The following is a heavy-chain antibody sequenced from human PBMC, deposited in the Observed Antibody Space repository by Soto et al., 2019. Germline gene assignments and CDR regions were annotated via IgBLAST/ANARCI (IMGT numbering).Heavy chain of an antibody. J-gene: IGHJ6*02. CDR3: ARYRANYYDSSGYYRPTEDYYYYGMDV. CDR2: INQDGSEE. V-gene: IGHV3-7*01. Sequence: GGSLRLSCAASRFTFNIYWMSWVRQAPGKGLEWVANINQDGSEEYYVDSVKGRFTISRDNSKNSLYLQMNSLRAEDTAVYYCARYRANYYDSSGYYRPTEDYYYYGMDVWGQGTTVTVSS. D-gene: IGHD3-22*01. CDR1: RFTFNIYW.